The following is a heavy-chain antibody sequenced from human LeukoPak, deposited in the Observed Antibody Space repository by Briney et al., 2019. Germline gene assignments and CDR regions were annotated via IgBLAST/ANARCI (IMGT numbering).Heavy chain of an antibody. CDR3: ARDSSSTFQPFDY. CDR2: IYYSGST. J-gene: IGHJ4*02. V-gene: IGHV4-59*01. D-gene: IGHD6-6*01. Sequence: SETLSLTCTVSGGSISNKYWSWIRQPPGKGLEWIGYIYYSGSTNYNPSLKSRVTILVDTSKNQFSLKLSSVTAADTAVYFCARDSSSTFQPFDYWGQGTLVTVSS. CDR1: GGSISNKY.